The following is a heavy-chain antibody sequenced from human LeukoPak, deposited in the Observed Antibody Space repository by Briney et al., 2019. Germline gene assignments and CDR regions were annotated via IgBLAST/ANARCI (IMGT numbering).Heavy chain of an antibody. CDR3: ARVGYYDFSFDY. D-gene: IGHD3-3*01. CDR1: GGSISSGHYY. J-gene: IGHJ4*02. CDR2: IYYSGST. Sequence: SQTLSLTCTVSGGSISSGHYYWSWIRQPPGKGLEWIGYIYYSGSTYYNPSLKSRVIISIDTSKYQFSLKLNSVTTADTAVYYCARVGYYDFSFDYWGQGTLVTVSS. V-gene: IGHV4-30-4*08.